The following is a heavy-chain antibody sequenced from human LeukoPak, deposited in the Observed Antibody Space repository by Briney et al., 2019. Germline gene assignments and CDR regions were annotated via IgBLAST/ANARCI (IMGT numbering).Heavy chain of an antibody. V-gene: IGHV3-66*01. CDR1: GFTVSSNY. Sequence: GGSLRLSCAASGFTVSSNYMGWVRQAPGKGLEWVSVIYSGGSTYYADSVKGRFTISRDNSKNTLYLQMNSLRAEDTAVYYCARTGEQRYYYYYMDVWGKGTTVTVSS. J-gene: IGHJ6*03. CDR2: IYSGGST. CDR3: ARTGEQRYYYYYMDV. D-gene: IGHD3-16*01.